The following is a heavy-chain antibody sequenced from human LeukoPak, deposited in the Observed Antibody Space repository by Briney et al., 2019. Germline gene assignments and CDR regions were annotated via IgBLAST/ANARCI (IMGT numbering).Heavy chain of an antibody. J-gene: IGHJ3*02. CDR2: IIPILGIA. D-gene: IGHD2-2*01. V-gene: IGHV1-69*02. Sequence: GASVKVSCKASGGTFSSYTISWVRQAPGQGVEWRGRIIPILGIANYAETFQGRVTITADKSTSTAYMELSSLRSEDTAVYYCARSSQLPPMSAFDTWGHGTMVTVSS. CDR1: GGTFSSYT. CDR3: ARSSQLPPMSAFDT.